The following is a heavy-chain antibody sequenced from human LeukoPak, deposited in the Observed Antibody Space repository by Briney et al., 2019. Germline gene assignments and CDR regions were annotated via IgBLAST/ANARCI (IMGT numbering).Heavy chain of an antibody. D-gene: IGHD2-2*03. Sequence: GGSLRLSCAASGFTFSSYSMNWVRQAPGKGLEWVSSISSSSSYIYYADSVKGRFTISRDNAKNSLYLQMNSLRAEDTAVYYCARVGYCSGTSCFYYYMDVWGKGTTVTVSS. CDR1: GFTFSSYS. V-gene: IGHV3-21*01. CDR3: ARVGYCSGTSCFYYYMDV. J-gene: IGHJ6*03. CDR2: ISSSSSYI.